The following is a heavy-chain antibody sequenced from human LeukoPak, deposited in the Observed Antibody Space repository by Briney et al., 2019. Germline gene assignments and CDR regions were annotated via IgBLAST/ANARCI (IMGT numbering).Heavy chain of an antibody. CDR3: ARDLGYMVRGVGNWFDP. D-gene: IGHD3-10*01. Sequence: ASVKVSCKASGYTFTSYGISWVRQAPGQGLEWMGWISAYNGNTNYAQKLQGRVTMTTDTSTSTAYMELRSLRSDDTAVYYCARDLGYMVRGVGNWFDPWGQGTLVTVSS. CDR1: GYTFTSYG. J-gene: IGHJ5*02. CDR2: ISAYNGNT. V-gene: IGHV1-18*01.